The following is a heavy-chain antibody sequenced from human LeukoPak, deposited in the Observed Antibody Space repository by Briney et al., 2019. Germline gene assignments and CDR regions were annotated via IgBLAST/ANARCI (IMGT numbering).Heavy chain of an antibody. CDR1: GFTFNIHA. J-gene: IGHJ4*02. Sequence: GGSLRLSCAASGFTFNIHAMTWARQAPGRGLEWVSVISPNGDSTFYADSVKDRFTISRDNSKNMVFLQMDSLGAEDMAVYYCARNWGLDYWGQGTLVTVSS. CDR2: ISPNGDST. CDR3: ARNWGLDY. D-gene: IGHD7-27*01. V-gene: IGHV3-23*01.